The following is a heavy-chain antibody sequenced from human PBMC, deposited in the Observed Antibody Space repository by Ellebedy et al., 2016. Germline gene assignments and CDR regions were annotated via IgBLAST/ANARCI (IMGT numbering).Heavy chain of an antibody. CDR2: IGSAGNT. J-gene: IGHJ3*02. CDR1: GFIFSSYS. CDR3: ARACTGTNCNGVDGLDI. Sequence: GESLKISXAASGFIFSSYSMNWVRQVTGKGLEWVSVIGSAGNTYSSVSVKGRFTVSRDNVRNSFYLQMNSLRADDSAVYSCARACTGTNCNGVDGLDIWGQGTMVTVSS. D-gene: IGHD2-8*02. V-gene: IGHV3-13*01.